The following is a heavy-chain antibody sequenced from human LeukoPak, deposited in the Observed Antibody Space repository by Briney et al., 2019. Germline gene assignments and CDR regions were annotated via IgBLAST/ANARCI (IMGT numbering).Heavy chain of an antibody. CDR1: GGSISGHY. J-gene: IGHJ4*02. Sequence: SETLSLTCTVSGGSISGHYWTWIRQPPGKGLEWIGYIYDSGSTNQNPSLKSRVTISLDTSKNQFSLKLNSVTTADTAVYYCARSRDAYILGHWGQGILVTVSS. CDR2: IYDSGST. V-gene: IGHV4-59*11. D-gene: IGHD5-24*01. CDR3: ARSRDAYILGH.